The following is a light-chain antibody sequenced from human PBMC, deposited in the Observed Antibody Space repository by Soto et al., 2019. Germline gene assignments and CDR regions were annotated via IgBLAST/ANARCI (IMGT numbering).Light chain of an antibody. CDR2: GAS. CDR3: QQYDKSPTWT. J-gene: IGKJ1*01. V-gene: IGKV3-15*01. CDR1: QSVSRY. Sequence: EIVLTQSPATLSLSPGESATPSSRASQSVSRYLAWYQQKPGQGPRLXXIGASTRANGVPARFSGSGSWTKLTLTIDSLQSDDFSAYYCQQYDKSPTWTFCQGTKVDIK.